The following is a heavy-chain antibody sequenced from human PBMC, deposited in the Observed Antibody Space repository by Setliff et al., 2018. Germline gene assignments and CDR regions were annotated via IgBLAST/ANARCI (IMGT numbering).Heavy chain of an antibody. V-gene: IGHV4-59*01. D-gene: IGHD6-13*01. CDR3: ARIIPAAPHKINWFDP. CDR2: ICYSGNT. Sequence: PSETLSLTCTVSGGSISNNYWNLIRQPPGKGLQWIGYICYSGNTNYNPSLKSRVTIPVDTSKNQFSLKLSSVTAADTAVYYCARIIPAAPHKINWFDPWGQGTLVTVSS. J-gene: IGHJ5*02. CDR1: GGSISNNY.